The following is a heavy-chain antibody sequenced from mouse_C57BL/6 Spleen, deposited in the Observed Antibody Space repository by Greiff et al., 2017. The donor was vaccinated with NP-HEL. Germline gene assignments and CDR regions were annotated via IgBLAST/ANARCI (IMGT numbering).Heavy chain of an antibody. CDR2: IHPNSGST. CDR1: GYTFTSYW. Sequence: QVQLQQPGAELVKPGASVKLSCKASGYTFTSYWMHWVKQRPGQGLEWIGMIHPNSGSTNYNEKFKSKATLTVDKSSSTAYMQLSSLTSEDSAVYYCAGLYDGYWGFAYWGQGTLVTVSA. V-gene: IGHV1-64*01. D-gene: IGHD2-3*01. J-gene: IGHJ3*01. CDR3: AGLYDGYWGFAY.